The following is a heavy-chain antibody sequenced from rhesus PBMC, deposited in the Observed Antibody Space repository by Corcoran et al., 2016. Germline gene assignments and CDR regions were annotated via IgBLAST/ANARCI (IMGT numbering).Heavy chain of an antibody. CDR2: ISYSGST. D-gene: IGHD6-43*01. J-gene: IGHJ4*01. Sequence: QLQLQESGPGLVKPSETLSLTCAVSGYSISSGYGWSWIRQPPGNGLEWIGYISYSGSTSYNPSLNSRVTISRDTSKNQFSLKLSSVTAEDTAVYYCARRAAAFDYWGQGVLVTVSS. CDR3: ARRAAAFDY. V-gene: IGHV4-122*02. CDR1: GYSISSGYG.